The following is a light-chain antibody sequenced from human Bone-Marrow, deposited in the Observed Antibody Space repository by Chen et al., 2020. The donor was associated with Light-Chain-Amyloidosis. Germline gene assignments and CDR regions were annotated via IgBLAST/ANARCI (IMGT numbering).Light chain of an antibody. J-gene: IGLJ2*01. CDR3: QSADSSGTYEVI. V-gene: IGLV3-25*03. CDR2: RDT. Sequence: SYELTHPPSGSVSQGRPARITCSGEDLPTKFAYWYQQKPGQAPVLVIHRDTERPSGISERFSGSSSGTTATLTISGVQAEDEADYHCQSADSSGTYEVIFGGGTKPTVL. CDR1: DLPTKF.